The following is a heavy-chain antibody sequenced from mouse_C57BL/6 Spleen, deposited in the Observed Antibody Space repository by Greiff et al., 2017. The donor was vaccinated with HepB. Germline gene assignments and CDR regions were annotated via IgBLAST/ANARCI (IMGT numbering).Heavy chain of an antibody. CDR2: ISSGSSTI. Sequence: EVQRVESGGGLVKPGGSLKLSCAASGFTFSDYGMHWVRQAPEKGLEWVAYISSGSSTIYYADTVKGRFTISRDNANNTLFLQMTSLRSEDTAMYYCARSGLGRAFAYWGQGTLVTVSA. CDR3: ARSGLGRAFAY. J-gene: IGHJ3*01. V-gene: IGHV5-17*01. CDR1: GFTFSDYG. D-gene: IGHD4-1*01.